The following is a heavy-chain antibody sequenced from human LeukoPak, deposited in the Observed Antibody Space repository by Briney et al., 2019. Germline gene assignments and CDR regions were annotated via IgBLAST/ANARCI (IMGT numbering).Heavy chain of an antibody. J-gene: IGHJ6*02. CDR2: INYIGDST. V-gene: IGHV3-9*01. CDR3: AKHLRATNTYIFYGLDV. D-gene: IGHD2-21*01. Sequence: GRALRLSCAVSGFSFEDYGMHWVRQPPWKGLEWVSSINYIGDSTSYADSVKGRFTVSRDNAKNSLYLQMNSLRPEDTALYYCAKHLRATNTYIFYGLDVWGPGTTVTVSS. CDR1: GFSFEDYG.